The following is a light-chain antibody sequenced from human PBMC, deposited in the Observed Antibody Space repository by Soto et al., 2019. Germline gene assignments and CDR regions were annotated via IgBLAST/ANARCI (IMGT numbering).Light chain of an antibody. CDR2: AAS. CDR3: QHYGPSPWT. Sequence: EIVLTQSPGTLSSSPGERATLSCRASQTVRGSYLAWFQQKPGQAPRLLIYAASTRAAGVPDRFSGSGSGTDFSLTINRLEPEDFAVYYCQHYGPSPWTFGQGTKVEIK. CDR1: QTVRGSY. J-gene: IGKJ1*01. V-gene: IGKV3-20*01.